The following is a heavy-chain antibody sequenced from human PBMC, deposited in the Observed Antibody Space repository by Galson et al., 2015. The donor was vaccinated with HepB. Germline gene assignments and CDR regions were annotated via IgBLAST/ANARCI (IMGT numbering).Heavy chain of an antibody. J-gene: IGHJ4*02. Sequence: PALVKPTQTLTLTCTFSGFSLSTSGVGVGWIRQPPGKALEWLALIYWDDDKRYSPSLKSRLTISEDTSKSQVVLTMTNMDPVDTATYYCARRNYDFWSGYNFDFWGQGTLVTVSS. CDR1: GFSLSTSGVG. CDR3: ARRNYDFWSGYNFDF. V-gene: IGHV2-5*02. D-gene: IGHD3-3*01. CDR2: IYWDDDK.